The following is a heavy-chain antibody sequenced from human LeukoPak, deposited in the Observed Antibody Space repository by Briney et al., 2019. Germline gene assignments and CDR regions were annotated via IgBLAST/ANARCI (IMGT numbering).Heavy chain of an antibody. D-gene: IGHD3-10*01. CDR1: GYSFSSYW. CDR3: ARDVAGAGSF. V-gene: IGHV3-74*01. Sequence: GGSLRLSCAASGYSFSSYWMGWVRQVPGKGLVWVSRIDNYGRTTDYADSVNGRFTISRDNVQNTLYLQMNSLNAEDTAVYYCARDVAGAGSFWGQGTLVTVSS. CDR2: IDNYGRTT. J-gene: IGHJ4*02.